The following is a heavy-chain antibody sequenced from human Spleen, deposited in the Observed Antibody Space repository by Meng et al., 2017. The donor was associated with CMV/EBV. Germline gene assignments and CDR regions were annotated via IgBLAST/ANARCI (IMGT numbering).Heavy chain of an antibody. J-gene: IGHJ6*02. D-gene: IGHD3-3*01. CDR3: AKDQPTNDFWSGSYYYGMDV. CDR2: IKQDGSEK. Sequence: GESLKISCAASGFTFSTYWMSWVRQAPGKGLEWVANIKQDGSEKYYVDSVKGRFTISRDNSKNTLYLQMNSLRAEDTAVYYCAKDQPTNDFWSGSYYYGMDVWGQGTTVTVSS. V-gene: IGHV3-7*03. CDR1: GFTFSTYW.